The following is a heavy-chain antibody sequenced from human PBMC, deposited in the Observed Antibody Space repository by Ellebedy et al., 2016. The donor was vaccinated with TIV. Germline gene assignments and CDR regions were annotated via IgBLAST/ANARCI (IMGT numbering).Heavy chain of an antibody. V-gene: IGHV6-1*01. J-gene: IGHJ4*02. Sequence: SQTLSLTCAISGDSVSSNNAAWNWIRQSPSRGLEWLGRAYYKSKWYNDYAVSVRSRITINPDTSKNHFSLRLSSVTAADTAVYYCAEGRSGWYYFDYWGQGTLVAVSS. D-gene: IGHD6-19*01. CDR3: AEGRSGWYYFDY. CDR2: AYYKSKWYN. CDR1: GDSVSSNNAA.